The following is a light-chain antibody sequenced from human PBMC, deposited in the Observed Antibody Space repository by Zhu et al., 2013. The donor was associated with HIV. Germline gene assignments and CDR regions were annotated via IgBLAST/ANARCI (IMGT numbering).Light chain of an antibody. CDR2: GAS. CDR1: QSVSSTY. Sequence: EIVLTQSPGTLSLSPGERATLSCRASQSVSSTYLAWYQQKPGQAPRLLIYGASNRATGIPDRFSGSGSGTDFTLSISRLEPEDFAVYYCQQYDRSPLTFGGGTTVEIK. CDR3: QQYDRSPLT. J-gene: IGKJ4*01. V-gene: IGKV3-20*01.